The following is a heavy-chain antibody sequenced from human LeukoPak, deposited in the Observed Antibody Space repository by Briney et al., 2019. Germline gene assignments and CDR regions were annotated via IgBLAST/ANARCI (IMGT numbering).Heavy chain of an antibody. Sequence: PGGSLRLSCAASGFPFDDYGMSWVRKAPGKGLEWVSDITWSGGSTGYADSVKGRFTISRDSARDSLYLQMNSLRAEDTAFYYCARAFRYSTSSRTFDYWGQGALVTVSS. CDR3: ARAFRYSTSSRTFDY. D-gene: IGHD6-6*01. J-gene: IGHJ4*02. CDR2: ITWSGGST. CDR1: GFPFDDYG. V-gene: IGHV3-20*04.